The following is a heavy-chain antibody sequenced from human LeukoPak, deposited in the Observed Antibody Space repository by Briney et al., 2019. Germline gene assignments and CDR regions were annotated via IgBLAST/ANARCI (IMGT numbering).Heavy chain of an antibody. CDR3: ARVGSGWYVVGFDY. V-gene: IGHV1-18*04. CDR1: GFVFTAHW. D-gene: IGHD6-19*01. Sequence: ASVKVSCKASGFVFTAHWMHWVRQAPGQGLEWMGWISAYNGNTNYAQKLQGRVTMTTDTSTSTAYMELRSLRSDDTAVYYCARVGSGWYVVGFDYWGQGTLVTVSS. CDR2: ISAYNGNT. J-gene: IGHJ4*02.